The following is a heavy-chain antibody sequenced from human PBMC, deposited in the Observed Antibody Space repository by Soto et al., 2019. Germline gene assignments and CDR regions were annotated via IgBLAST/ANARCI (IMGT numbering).Heavy chain of an antibody. CDR2: ISYDGSNK. Sequence: GGSLRLSCAASGFTFSSYGMHWVRQAPGKGLEWVAVISYDGSNKYYADSVKGRFTISRDNSKSTLYLQMNSLRAEDTAVYYCAKGGGSGSYYYYYGMDVWGQGTTVTVSS. D-gene: IGHD3-10*01. J-gene: IGHJ6*02. CDR3: AKGGGSGSYYYYYGMDV. V-gene: IGHV3-30*18. CDR1: GFTFSSYG.